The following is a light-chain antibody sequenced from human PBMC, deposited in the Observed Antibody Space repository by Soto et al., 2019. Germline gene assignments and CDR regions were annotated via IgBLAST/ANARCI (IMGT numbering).Light chain of an antibody. Sequence: QSVLTQPASVSGSPGQSITISCTGTSNDVGGYNYVSWYQQHPGKAPKLMIYDVSNRPSGVSNRFSGSKSGNTASLTISGRRTEDAADYYCSSYTGSSTIVFGGGTKVTVL. V-gene: IGLV2-14*01. CDR1: SNDVGGYNY. CDR3: SSYTGSSTIV. J-gene: IGLJ2*01. CDR2: DVS.